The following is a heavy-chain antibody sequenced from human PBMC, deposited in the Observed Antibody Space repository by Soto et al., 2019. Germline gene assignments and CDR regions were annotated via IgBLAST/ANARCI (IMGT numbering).Heavy chain of an antibody. V-gene: IGHV2-5*01. CDR1: GFSFSTSGVG. CDR2: IYWSGDE. J-gene: IGHJ3*01. D-gene: IGHD6-6*01. CDR3: ARGLATLPVFAFDV. Sequence: QMTLKESGPTLVKPTQTLTLTCSFSGFSFSTSGVGVGWVRQPPGKALEWLALIYWSGDEHYRPSLKSRLTLTKDTSKNQVVLIMTNMDPVDTATYYCARGLATLPVFAFDVWGQGTTVTVSS.